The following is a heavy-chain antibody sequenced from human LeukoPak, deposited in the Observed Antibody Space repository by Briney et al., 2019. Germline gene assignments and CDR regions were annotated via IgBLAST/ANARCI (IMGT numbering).Heavy chain of an antibody. CDR3: ARASYYYDSSGYSYYFDY. CDR2: INPNSGGT. J-gene: IGHJ4*02. Sequence: ASVKVSCKASGYTFTGYYMHWVRQAPGQGLELMGRINPNSGGTNYAQKFQGRVTMTRDTSISTAYMELSRLRSDDTAVDYCARASYYYDSSGYSYYFDYWGQGTLVTVSS. CDR1: GYTFTGYY. D-gene: IGHD3-22*01. V-gene: IGHV1-2*06.